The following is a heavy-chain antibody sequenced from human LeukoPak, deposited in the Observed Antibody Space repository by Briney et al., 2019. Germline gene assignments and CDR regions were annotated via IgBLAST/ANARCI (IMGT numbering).Heavy chain of an antibody. D-gene: IGHD3-10*01. J-gene: IGHJ3*02. Sequence: SETLSLTCTVSGVSMSSGSYYWSWLRQPAGRGLVWIGRIYTSGSTNYNPSLKSRVTMSVDTYKNQFSLKLSSVTAADPAVYYCARDKSRTYGSADAFDIWGQGTMVAVSS. CDR2: IYTSGST. CDR1: GVSMSSGSYY. V-gene: IGHV4-61*02. CDR3: ARDKSRTYGSADAFDI.